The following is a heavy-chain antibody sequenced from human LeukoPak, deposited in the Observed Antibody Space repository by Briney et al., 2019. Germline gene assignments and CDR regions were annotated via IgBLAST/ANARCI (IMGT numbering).Heavy chain of an antibody. CDR1: GGSFSGYY. V-gene: IGHV4-34*01. Sequence: PSETLSLTCAVYGGSFSGYYWNWIRQSPGKGLEWIWEINHSESTNYNPSLKSRVTISVDTPKNQFSLKQRSVTAADTAVYYCARDRDTAGWFDPWGQGTLVTVSS. CDR3: ARDRDTAGWFDP. J-gene: IGHJ5*02. CDR2: INHSEST. D-gene: IGHD5-18*01.